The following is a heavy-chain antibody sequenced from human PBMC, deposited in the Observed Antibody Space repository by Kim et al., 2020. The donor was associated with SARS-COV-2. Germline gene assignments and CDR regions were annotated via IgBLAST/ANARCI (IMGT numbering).Heavy chain of an antibody. J-gene: IGHJ5*02. CDR1: GFIFDDYD. Sequence: GGSLRLSCAASGFIFDDYDMNWVRQAPGKGLEWVSGINWNGGGTGYADSVKGRFTISRDNAKNSLYLQMNSLRAEDTALYHCARVRGPYSSSWHQFDPWGQGTLVTVSS. D-gene: IGHD6-13*01. CDR3: ARVRGPYSSSWHQFDP. V-gene: IGHV3-20*01. CDR2: INWNGGGT.